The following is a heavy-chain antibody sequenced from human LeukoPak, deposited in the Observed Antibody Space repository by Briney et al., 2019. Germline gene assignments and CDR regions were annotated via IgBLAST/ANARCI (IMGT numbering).Heavy chain of an antibody. Sequence: GRSLRLSCAASGFTFSSYGMHWVRQGSGKGLVWVSRIKYDGTYANYADSVKGRFTISRDNARNTLYLQMNSLRAEDTAVYFCVRDNDRYSFDVWGQGTKVTVSS. J-gene: IGHJ3*01. V-gene: IGHV3-74*01. CDR1: GFTFSSYG. CDR3: VRDNDRYSFDV. CDR2: IKYDGTYA. D-gene: IGHD1-1*01.